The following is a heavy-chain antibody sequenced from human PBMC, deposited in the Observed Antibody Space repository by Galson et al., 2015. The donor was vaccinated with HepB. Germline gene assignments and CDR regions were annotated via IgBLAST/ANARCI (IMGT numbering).Heavy chain of an antibody. CDR3: ARDQPPYYYDSSGFYLRH. J-gene: IGHJ1*01. Sequence: SLRLSCAASGSTFSDYAMSWVRQAPGKGLEWVSAISGSGRSTYYADSVKGRFTISRDTSRNTVSLQMNGLRADDTAVYYCARDQPPYYYDSSGFYLRHWGQGTRVTVSS. D-gene: IGHD3-22*01. CDR2: ISGSGRST. V-gene: IGHV3-23*01. CDR1: GSTFSDYA.